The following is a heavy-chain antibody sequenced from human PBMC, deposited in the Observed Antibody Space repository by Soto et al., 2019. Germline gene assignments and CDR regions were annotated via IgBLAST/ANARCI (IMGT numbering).Heavy chain of an antibody. V-gene: IGHV3-33*01. CDR3: ARDDEYSGNGMDV. CDR2: ILNDGSNR. D-gene: IGHD3-10*01. CDR1: GFTFSNYG. Sequence: QVQLVESGGGVVQPGRSLRLSCAASGFTFSNYGMHWVRQATGKGLDRVAVILNDGSNRYHADSVKDRFTISRDNSKNMMYLQMNSLRAEDTSVYYCARDDEYSGNGMDVWGQGTTLTVS. J-gene: IGHJ6*02.